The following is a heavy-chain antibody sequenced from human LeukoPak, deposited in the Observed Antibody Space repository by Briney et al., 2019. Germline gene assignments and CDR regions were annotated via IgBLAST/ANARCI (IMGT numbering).Heavy chain of an antibody. V-gene: IGHV4-4*02. CDR3: ARVSGSSGYYGFDY. Sequence: SETLSLTCAVSGDSISTNHWWSWVRQPPGKGLEWIGEVYHSGSTNYNPSLKSRVTISVDKSKNQFSLKLSSVTAADTAVYYCARVSGSSGYYGFDYWGQGTLVTVSS. J-gene: IGHJ4*02. CDR1: GDSISTNHW. CDR2: VYHSGST. D-gene: IGHD3-22*01.